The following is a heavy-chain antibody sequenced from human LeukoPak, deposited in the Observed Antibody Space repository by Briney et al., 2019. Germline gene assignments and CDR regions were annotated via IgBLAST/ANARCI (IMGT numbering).Heavy chain of an antibody. V-gene: IGHV4-4*07. D-gene: IGHD3-22*01. CDR2: IYTSGST. CDR1: GGSISSYY. J-gene: IGHJ4*02. Sequence: SETLSLTCTVSGGSISSYYWSWIRQPAGKGLEWIWRIYTSGSTNYNPSLKSRVTISVDTSKNQFSLKLSSVTAADTAVYYCASTYYDSSGYYPDWGQGTLVTVSS. CDR3: ASTYYDSSGYYPD.